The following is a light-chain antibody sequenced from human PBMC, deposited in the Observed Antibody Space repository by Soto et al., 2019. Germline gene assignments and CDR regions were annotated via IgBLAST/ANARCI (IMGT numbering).Light chain of an antibody. J-gene: IGLJ2*01. CDR1: SSDVGAYSY. V-gene: IGLV2-14*01. CDR2: EVS. CDR3: SSFERSGTRV. Sequence: QSALTQPASVSGSPGQSITISCTGTSSDVGAYSYVSWYQQHPGKAPKLIIYEVSSRPSGVSSRFSGSKSGNTASLTISGLQAEDEADYYCSSFERSGTRVIGGGTKLPVL.